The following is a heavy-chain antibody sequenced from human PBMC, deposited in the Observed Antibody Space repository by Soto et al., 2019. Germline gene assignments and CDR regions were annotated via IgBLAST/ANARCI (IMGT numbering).Heavy chain of an antibody. J-gene: IGHJ4*02. V-gene: IGHV2-70*04. CDR2: IDWDDDK. CDR1: GFSLNSSEMR. D-gene: IGHD6-13*01. Sequence: SGPTLVNPTQARTLTCTFSGFSLNSSEMRVSWIRQPPGKALEWLARIDWDDDKFYSSSLKTRLTISKDTSKNQVVLTMTNMDPVDTGTYYCARIYGSSWPYFDYWGQGTLVTVSS. CDR3: ARIYGSSWPYFDY.